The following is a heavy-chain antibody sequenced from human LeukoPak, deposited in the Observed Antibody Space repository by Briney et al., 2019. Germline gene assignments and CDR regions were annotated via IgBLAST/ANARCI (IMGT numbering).Heavy chain of an antibody. CDR3: ARDRLTGYSGEAAFDI. J-gene: IGHJ3*02. Sequence: SETLSLTCTVSGGYISTYYWSWIRQPPGKGLEWIGYIYHSGSTSYTPSLKSRVTISIDTSKNQFSLKLSSVTAADTAVYYCARDRLTGYSGEAAFDIWGQGTMVTVSS. V-gene: IGHV4-59*13. D-gene: IGHD3-9*01. CDR1: GGYISTYY. CDR2: IYHSGST.